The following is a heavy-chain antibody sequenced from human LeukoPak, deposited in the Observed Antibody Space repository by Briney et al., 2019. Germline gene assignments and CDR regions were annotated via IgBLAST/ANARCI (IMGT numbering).Heavy chain of an antibody. CDR3: AKVVVRSFPHFDS. J-gene: IGHJ4*02. V-gene: IGHV3-21*04. CDR1: GFTFSSYS. D-gene: IGHD6-6*01. Sequence: GGSLRLSCAASGFTFSSYSMNWVRQAPGKGLEWVSSISSSSSYIYYADSVKGRLTISRDNAKNSLYLQMNSLRAEDTAVYYCAKVVVRSFPHFDSWGQGTLVTVSS. CDR2: ISSSSSYI.